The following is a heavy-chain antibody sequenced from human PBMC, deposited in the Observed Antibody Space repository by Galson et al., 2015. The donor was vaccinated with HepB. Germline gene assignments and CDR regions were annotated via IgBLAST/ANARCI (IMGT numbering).Heavy chain of an antibody. V-gene: IGHV1-69*04. Sequence: SCKASGGTFSSYTISWVRQAPGQGLEWMGRIIPILGIANYAQKFQGRVTITADKSTSTAYMELSSLRSEDTAVYYCARDAVPYYYGSGSASFDYWGQGTLVTVSS. J-gene: IGHJ4*02. CDR1: GGTFSSYT. CDR3: ARDAVPYYYGSGSASFDY. D-gene: IGHD3-10*01. CDR2: IIPILGIA.